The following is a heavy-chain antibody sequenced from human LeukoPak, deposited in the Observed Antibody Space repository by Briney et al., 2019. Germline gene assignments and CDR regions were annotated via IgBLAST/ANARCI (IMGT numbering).Heavy chain of an antibody. J-gene: IGHJ4*02. CDR1: GFSFSSYT. D-gene: IGHD2-21*02. CDR3: ARDGRCGGDCYAS. Sequence: PGGSLRLSCAASGFSFSSYTVNWVRQAPGKGLEWVSISRSSTSSIYYAESVKGRFTISRDNATNALYLQMNRLRVEDMAVYYCARDGRCGGDCYASWGQGTPVTVSS. V-gene: IGHV3-21*01. CDR2: SRSSTSSI.